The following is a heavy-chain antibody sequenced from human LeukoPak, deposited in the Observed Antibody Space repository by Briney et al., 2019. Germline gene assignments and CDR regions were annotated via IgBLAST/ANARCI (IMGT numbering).Heavy chain of an antibody. CDR3: ARGPDHGAFDI. Sequence: GGSLRLSCAASGFTVSSNYMSWVRQAPGKGLEWVALISSDGSNKYYADSVKGRFTISRDNSKKTLYLQMNSLRAEDTAVYYCARGPDHGAFDIWGQGTMVTVSS. V-gene: IGHV3-30*03. CDR2: ISSDGSNK. J-gene: IGHJ3*02. D-gene: IGHD1-14*01. CDR1: GFTVSSNY.